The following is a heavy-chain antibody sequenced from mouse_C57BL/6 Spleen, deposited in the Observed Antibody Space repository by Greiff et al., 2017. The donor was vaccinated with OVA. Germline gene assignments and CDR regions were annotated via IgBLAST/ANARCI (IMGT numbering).Heavy chain of an antibody. CDR1: GFTFSDYY. V-gene: IGHV5-16*01. Sequence: EVNVVESEGGLVQPGSSMKLSCTASGFTFSDYYMAWVRQVPEKGLEWVANINYDGSSTYYLDSLKSRFIISRDNAKNILYLQMSSLKSEDTATYYCARVDGYSCFTYWGQGTLVTVSA. D-gene: IGHD2-3*01. CDR3: ARVDGYSCFTY. CDR2: INYDGSST. J-gene: IGHJ3*01.